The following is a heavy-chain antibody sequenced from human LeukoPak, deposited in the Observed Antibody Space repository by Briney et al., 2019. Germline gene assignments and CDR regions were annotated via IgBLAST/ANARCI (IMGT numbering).Heavy chain of an antibody. V-gene: IGHV1-2*02. J-gene: IGHJ4*02. CDR2: INPNSGGT. Sequence: GASVKVSCKASGYTFTGYYMHWVRQAPGQGLEWMGWINPNSGGTNYAQKFQGRVTMTRDTSISTAYMELSRLRSDDTAVYYCARERITMVRGVIAFSYWGQGTLVTVSS. CDR1: GYTFTGYY. CDR3: ARERITMVRGVIAFSY. D-gene: IGHD3-10*01.